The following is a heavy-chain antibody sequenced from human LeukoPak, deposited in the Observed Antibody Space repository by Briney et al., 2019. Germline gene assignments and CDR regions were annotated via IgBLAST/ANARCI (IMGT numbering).Heavy chain of an antibody. V-gene: IGHV1-2*02. CDR2: IDPYTGNT. CDR3: AREYSASEH. CDR1: GYTFVGYY. J-gene: IGHJ4*02. Sequence: ASVKVSCKASGYTFVGYYLHGVRQAPGQGLEWMAWIDPYTGNTHYAQKFQGRIPVTRDTSVSTTYMELSWLTSDDTARYYCAREYSASEHWGQGTLVTVSS. D-gene: IGHD5-12*01.